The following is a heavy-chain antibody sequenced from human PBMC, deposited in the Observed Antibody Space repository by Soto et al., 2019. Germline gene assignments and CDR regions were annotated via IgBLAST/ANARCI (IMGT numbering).Heavy chain of an antibody. V-gene: IGHV1-69*13. Sequence: SVKVSCKASGGTFSSYAISWVRQAPGQGLEWMGGIIPIFGTANYAQKFQGRVTITADESTSTAYMELSSLRSEDTAVYYCAGLNWNPEFNWFDPWGQGTLVTVSS. CDR3: AGLNWNPEFNWFDP. CDR2: IIPIFGTA. CDR1: GGTFSSYA. D-gene: IGHD1-1*01. J-gene: IGHJ5*02.